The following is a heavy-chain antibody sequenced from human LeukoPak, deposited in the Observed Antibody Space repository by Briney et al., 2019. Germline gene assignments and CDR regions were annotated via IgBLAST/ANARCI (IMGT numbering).Heavy chain of an antibody. CDR3: AKGSRFLEWLLSEPHYYYGMDV. Sequence: GASLRLSCAASGFTFSSYAMSWVRQAPGKGLEWVSAISGSGGSTYYADSVKGRFTISRDNSKNTLYLQMNSLRAEDTAVYYCAKGSRFLEWLLSEPHYYYGMDVWGQGTTVTVSS. V-gene: IGHV3-23*01. CDR2: ISGSGGST. J-gene: IGHJ6*02. CDR1: GFTFSSYA. D-gene: IGHD3-3*01.